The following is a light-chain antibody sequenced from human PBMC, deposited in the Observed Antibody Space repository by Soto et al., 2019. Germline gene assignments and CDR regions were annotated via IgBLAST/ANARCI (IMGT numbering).Light chain of an antibody. CDR3: QQYGDWPLT. CDR2: ATS. V-gene: IGKV3-15*01. Sequence: EIVVTQSPATLSVSPGESATLSCRASQSVGNNFAWYQQKPGQAPRLLIFATSTRATGVPARFSGSGSGTEFTLTISSRQSEDFAVYYCQQYGDWPLTFGGGAKVEIE. J-gene: IGKJ4*01. CDR1: QSVGNN.